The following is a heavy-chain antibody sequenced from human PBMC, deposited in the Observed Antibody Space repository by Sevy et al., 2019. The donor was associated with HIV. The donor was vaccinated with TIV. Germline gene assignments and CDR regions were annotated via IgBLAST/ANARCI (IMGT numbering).Heavy chain of an antibody. CDR1: GFTFSDYY. D-gene: IGHD2-15*01. J-gene: IGHJ3*02. V-gene: IGHV3-11*06. CDR2: ISSSSSYT. Sequence: GGSRRLSCAASGFTFSDYYMSWIRQAPGKGLEWVSYISSSSSYTNYADSVKGRFTISRDNAKNSLYLQMNSLRAEDTAVYYWARDRVDIVVVVAATSDAFDIWGQGTMVTVSS. CDR3: ARDRVDIVVVVAATSDAFDI.